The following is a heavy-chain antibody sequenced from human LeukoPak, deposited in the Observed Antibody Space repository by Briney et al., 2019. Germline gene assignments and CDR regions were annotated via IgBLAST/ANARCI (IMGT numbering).Heavy chain of an antibody. V-gene: IGHV3-7*02. D-gene: IGHD6-19*01. CDR3: ARRGIISGWYWAYYFDY. CDR2: IKKDGSEK. CDR1: GFTFSSYW. Sequence: GGSLRLSCAASGFTFSSYWMSWVRQAPGKGLEWVANIKKDGSEKYYVDSVKGRFTISRDNAKTSLYLQMNSLRAEDTAVYYCARRGIISGWYWAYYFDYWGQGTLVTVSS. J-gene: IGHJ4*02.